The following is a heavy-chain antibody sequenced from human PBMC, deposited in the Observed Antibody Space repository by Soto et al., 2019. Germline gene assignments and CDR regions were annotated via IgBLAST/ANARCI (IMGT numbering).Heavy chain of an antibody. Sequence: SETLSLTCAVYGGSFSGYYWSWIRQPPGKGLEWIGEINHSGSTNYNPSLKSRVTISVDTSKNQFSLKLSSVTAADTAVYYCARAMYYYGSGSYYNYRRYWFDPWGQGTLVTVSS. D-gene: IGHD3-10*01. CDR1: GGSFSGYY. CDR2: INHSGST. V-gene: IGHV4-34*01. CDR3: ARAMYYYGSGSYYNYRRYWFDP. J-gene: IGHJ5*02.